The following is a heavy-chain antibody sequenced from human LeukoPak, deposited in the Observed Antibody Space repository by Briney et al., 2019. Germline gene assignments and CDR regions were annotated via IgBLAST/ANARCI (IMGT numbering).Heavy chain of an antibody. V-gene: IGHV4-39*02. CDR2: IYYSGST. CDR3: ARDSALSGYSSGWYPDY. J-gene: IGHJ4*02. Sequence: SETLSLTCTVSGGSISSSSYYWGWIRQPPGKGLEWIGSIYYSGSTYYNPSLKSRVTISVDTSKNQFSLKLSSVTAADTAVYYCARDSALSGYSSGWYPDYWGQGTLVTVSS. CDR1: GGSISSSSYY. D-gene: IGHD6-19*01.